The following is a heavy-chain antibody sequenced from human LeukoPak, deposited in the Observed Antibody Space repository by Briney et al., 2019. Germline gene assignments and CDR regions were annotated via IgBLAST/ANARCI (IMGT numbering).Heavy chain of an antibody. CDR3: ARDRRFGELSWFDP. CDR1: GGSISSYY. Sequence: SETLSLTCTVSGGSISSYYWTWIRQRAGKGLEWIGRIYTTGSTNYNPSLSSRVTMSVDTSKNQFSLKLSSVTAADTAVYYCARDRRFGELSWFDPWGQGTLVTVSS. J-gene: IGHJ5*02. V-gene: IGHV4-4*07. D-gene: IGHD3-10*01. CDR2: IYTTGST.